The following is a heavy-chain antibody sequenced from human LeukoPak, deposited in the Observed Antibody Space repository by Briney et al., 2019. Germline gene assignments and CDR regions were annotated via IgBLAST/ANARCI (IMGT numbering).Heavy chain of an antibody. J-gene: IGHJ4*02. D-gene: IGHD3-22*01. Sequence: SETLSLTCAGYGGPFSGYYWSWIRQPTGKGLEWIGEINHSGSANYNPSLKSRVTISVDMSKNQFSLKLSSVTAADTAVYYCARARGDYYDSSGYYSAFDYWGQGTLVTVSS. V-gene: IGHV4-34*01. CDR3: ARARGDYYDSSGYYSAFDY. CDR1: GGPFSGYY. CDR2: INHSGSA.